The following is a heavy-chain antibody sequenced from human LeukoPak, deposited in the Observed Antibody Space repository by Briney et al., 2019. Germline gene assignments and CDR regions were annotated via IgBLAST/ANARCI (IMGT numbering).Heavy chain of an antibody. CDR2: IRYDGSNK. J-gene: IGHJ4*02. V-gene: IGHV3-30*02. CDR1: GFTFSSYG. Sequence: GGSLRLSCAASGFTFSSYGMHWVRQAPGKGLEGVAFIRYDGSNKYYADSVKGRFTISRDNSKNTLYLQMNSLRAEDTAVYYCAKEDSGYSYGLGEPFDYWGQGTLVTVSS. CDR3: AKEDSGYSYGLGEPFDY. D-gene: IGHD5-18*01.